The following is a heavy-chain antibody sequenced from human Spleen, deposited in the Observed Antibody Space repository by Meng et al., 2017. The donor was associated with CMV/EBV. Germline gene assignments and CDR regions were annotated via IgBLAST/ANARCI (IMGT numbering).Heavy chain of an antibody. CDR1: WFTVSSNY. CDR3: AKDLAVRGDY. V-gene: IGHV3-30*02. J-gene: IGHJ4*02. CDR2: IRYDGSNK. Sequence: VELVGSGGGLIRPGGSLRLSCAASWFTVSSNYMSWVRQAPGKGLEWVAFIRYDGSNKYYADSVKGRFTISRDNSKNTLYLQMNSLRAEDTAVYYCAKDLAVRGDYWGQGTLVTVSS. D-gene: IGHD3-10*01.